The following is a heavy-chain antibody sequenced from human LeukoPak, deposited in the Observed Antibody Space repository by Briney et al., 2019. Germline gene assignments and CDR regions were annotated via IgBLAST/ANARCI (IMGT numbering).Heavy chain of an antibody. CDR2: ISYDGSNK. CDR3: AKDSSGFIDY. CDR1: GFTFSSYG. V-gene: IGHV3-30*18. D-gene: IGHD6-19*01. Sequence: GGSLRLSCAASGFTFSSYGMHWVRQAPGKGVEWVAVISYDGSNKYYADSVKGRFTISRDNSKNTLYLQMNGLRAEDTAVYYCAKDSSGFIDYWGQGTLVTVSS. J-gene: IGHJ4*02.